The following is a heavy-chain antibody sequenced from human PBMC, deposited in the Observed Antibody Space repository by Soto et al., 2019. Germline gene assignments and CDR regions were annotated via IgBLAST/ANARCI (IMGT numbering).Heavy chain of an antibody. CDR2: IKQDGSEK. D-gene: IGHD3-9*01. CDR3: ASGRGYDILTGYYPYFDY. CDR1: GFTFSSDW. J-gene: IGHJ4*02. V-gene: IGHV3-7*03. Sequence: GGSLRLSCAASGFTFSSDWMHWVRQAPGKGLVWVANIKQDGSEKYYVDSVKGRFTISRDNAKKSLYLQMNSLTAEDTALYYCASGRGYDILTGYYPYFDYWGQGTLVTVSS.